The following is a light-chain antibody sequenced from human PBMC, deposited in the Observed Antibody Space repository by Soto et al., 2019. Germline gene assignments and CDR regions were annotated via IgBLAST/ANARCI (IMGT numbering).Light chain of an antibody. CDR1: QGISAY. V-gene: IGKV1-27*01. J-gene: IGKJ1*01. Sequence: DIQMTQSPSSLSASVGDRVTITCRASQGISAYLAWYQQKPGKVPKILIYAASTLQSGVPSRFSGSGSGTDFTLTISRLQHEDVATYYCQKYNSAPWTFGQGTKVEIK. CDR2: AAS. CDR3: QKYNSAPWT.